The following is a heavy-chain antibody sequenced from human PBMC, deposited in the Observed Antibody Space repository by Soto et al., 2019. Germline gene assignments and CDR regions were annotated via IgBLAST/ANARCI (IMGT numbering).Heavy chain of an antibody. Sequence: SGTLSLTCTVSGGSVSSGDYYWSWIRQPPGKGLEWIGYIYYSGSTYYNPSLKSRVTISVDTSKNQFSLKLSSVTAADTAVYYCARGQRFLEWLWGNWFDPWGQGTLVTVSS. CDR1: GGSVSSGDYY. CDR2: IYYSGST. J-gene: IGHJ5*02. D-gene: IGHD3-3*01. V-gene: IGHV4-30-4*01. CDR3: ARGQRFLEWLWGNWFDP.